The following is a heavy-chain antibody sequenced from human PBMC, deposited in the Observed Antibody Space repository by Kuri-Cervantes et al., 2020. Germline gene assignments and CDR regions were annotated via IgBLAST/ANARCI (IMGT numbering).Heavy chain of an antibody. CDR2: ISSSGSTI. Sequence: GGSLRLSCAASGFTFSDYYMSWIRQAPGKGLEWVSYISSSGSTIYYADSVKGRFTISRDNSKNTLYLQMNSLRAEDTAVYYCAKGGGAFRYYYDSSGRIDYWGQGTLVTVSS. CDR3: AKGGGAFRYYYDSSGRIDY. J-gene: IGHJ4*02. V-gene: IGHV3-11*04. D-gene: IGHD3-22*01. CDR1: GFTFSDYY.